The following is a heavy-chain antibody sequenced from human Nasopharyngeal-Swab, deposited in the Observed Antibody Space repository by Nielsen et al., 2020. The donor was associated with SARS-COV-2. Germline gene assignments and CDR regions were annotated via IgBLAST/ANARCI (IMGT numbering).Heavy chain of an antibody. CDR3: ARETTVTTNGTFWRYFDY. CDR2: IYYSGST. J-gene: IGHJ4*02. CDR1: GGSISSGGYY. D-gene: IGHD4-11*01. Sequence: SETLSLTCTVSGGSISSGGYYWSWIRQHPGKGLEWIGYIYYSGSTYYNPSLKSRVTISVDTSKNQFSLKLSSVTAADTAVYYCARETTVTTNGTFWRYFDYWGQGTLVTVSS. V-gene: IGHV4-31*03.